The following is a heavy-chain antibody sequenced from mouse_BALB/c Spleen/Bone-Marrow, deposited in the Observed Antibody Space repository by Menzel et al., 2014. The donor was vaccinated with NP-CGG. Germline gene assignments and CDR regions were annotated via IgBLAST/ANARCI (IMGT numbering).Heavy chain of an antibody. CDR1: GFTFTDYV. Sequence: VQLQGSGPELVKPGASVKMSCTASGFTFTDYVINWVKQRTGQGLEWIGEIYPGSGDTYYNEKFKAKATPTADKSSNTVHMQLSSLTSEDSVVYFCARSRVPYFALDYWGQGTSVTVSS. V-gene: IGHV1-83*01. CDR2: IYPGSGDT. CDR3: ARSRVPYFALDY. J-gene: IGHJ4*01.